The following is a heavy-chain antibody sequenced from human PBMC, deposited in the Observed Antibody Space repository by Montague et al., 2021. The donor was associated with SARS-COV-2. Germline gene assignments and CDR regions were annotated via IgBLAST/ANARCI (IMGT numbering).Heavy chain of an antibody. CDR3: VKEEDGADGYSFRFDQ. Sequence: SLRLSCAASGFTFEDYAMHWVRQPPGKGLEWVSPISWNDDTTYYPDSVKGRFTISRDDTKNSLYLQMNSLRIEDTALYYCVKEEDGADGYSFRFDQWGRGTLVTVSS. J-gene: IGHJ4*02. V-gene: IGHV3-43*02. D-gene: IGHD3-10*02. CDR1: GFTFEDYA. CDR2: ISWNDDTT.